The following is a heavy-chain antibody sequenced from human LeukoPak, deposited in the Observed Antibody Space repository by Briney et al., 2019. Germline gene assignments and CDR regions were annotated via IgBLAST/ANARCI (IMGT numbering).Heavy chain of an antibody. Sequence: PGGSLRLSCAASGFTFSSYWMSWVRRAPGKGLEWVSYISSSGSTIYYADSVKGRFTISRDNAKNSLYLQMNSLRAEDTAVYYCARPYSGYNYFDYWGQGTLVTVSS. V-gene: IGHV3-48*04. CDR1: GFTFSSYW. D-gene: IGHD5-12*01. CDR3: ARPYSGYNYFDY. CDR2: ISSSGSTI. J-gene: IGHJ4*02.